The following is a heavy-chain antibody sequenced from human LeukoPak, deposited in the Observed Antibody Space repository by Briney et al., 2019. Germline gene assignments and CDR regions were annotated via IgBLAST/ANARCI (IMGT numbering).Heavy chain of an antibody. Sequence: PGGSLRLSCAASKFTFSDYYMSWIRQAPGKGLEWVSSISTSSSFLYYADSVKGRFTISRDNAKNSLYLQMNSLRAEDTAVYYCARGRVGQWLVDAFDIWGQGTMVTVSS. D-gene: IGHD6-19*01. CDR1: KFTFSDYY. CDR2: ISTSSSFL. J-gene: IGHJ3*02. V-gene: IGHV3-11*06. CDR3: ARGRVGQWLVDAFDI.